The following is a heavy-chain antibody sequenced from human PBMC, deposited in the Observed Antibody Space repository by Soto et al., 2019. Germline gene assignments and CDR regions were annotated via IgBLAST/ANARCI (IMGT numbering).Heavy chain of an antibody. CDR3: ARAGTPVSPGSSGWYDAFDI. Sequence: ASVKVSCKASGGTFSSYAISWVRQAPGQGLEWMGGIIPIFGTANYAQKFQGRVTITADESTSTAYMELSSLRSEDTAVYYCARAGTPVSPGSSGWYDAFDIWGQGTMVTVSS. V-gene: IGHV1-69*13. J-gene: IGHJ3*02. CDR1: GGTFSSYA. D-gene: IGHD6-19*01. CDR2: IIPIFGTA.